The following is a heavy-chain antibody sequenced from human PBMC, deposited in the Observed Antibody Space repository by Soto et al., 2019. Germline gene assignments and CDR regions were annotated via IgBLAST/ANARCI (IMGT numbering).Heavy chain of an antibody. CDR2: ISTAGNT. J-gene: IGHJ4*02. D-gene: IGHD2-21*01. CDR3: ARGRDSGLYYFDY. V-gene: IGHV3-13*01. CDR1: GFTFSHYD. Sequence: EVQLVESGGDLVQPGGSLRLSCAASGFTFSHYDMHWVRHATGKGLEWVSTISTAGNTYSPGSVKGRFTISRENAKNSLYLQMNSLRVDDTAVYYCARGRDSGLYYFDYWGQGTLVTVSS.